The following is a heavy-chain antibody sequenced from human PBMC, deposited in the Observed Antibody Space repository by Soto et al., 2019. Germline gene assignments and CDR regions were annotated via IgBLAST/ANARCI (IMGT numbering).Heavy chain of an antibody. CDR1: GFTFNNYA. D-gene: IGHD3-10*01. J-gene: IGHJ4*02. CDR2: ISSGGKT. Sequence: EVQLLESGGGLVQPGGSLRLSCAASGFTFNNYALSWVRQAPGKGLEWVSGISSGGKTYYADSVKGRFTISRDTAKDTLSLQMNSLRAEATAVYYCAKSPIMVRGLIFDYWGQGTLVTVSS. V-gene: IGHV3-23*01. CDR3: AKSPIMVRGLIFDY.